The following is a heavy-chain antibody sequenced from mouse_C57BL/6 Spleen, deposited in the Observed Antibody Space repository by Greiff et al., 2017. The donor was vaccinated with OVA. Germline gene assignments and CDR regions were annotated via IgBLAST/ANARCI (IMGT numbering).Heavy chain of an antibody. J-gene: IGHJ1*03. CDR1: GYSITSGYY. CDR3: ARIGRSYGYFDV. Sequence: EVKVEESGPGLVKPSQSLSLTCSVTGYSITSGYYWNWIRQFPGNKLEWMGYISYDGSNNYNPSLKKRISITRDTSKNQCFLKWNSVTTEDTATYNCARIGRSYGYFDVWGTGTTGTVSA. V-gene: IGHV3-6*01. CDR2: ISYDGSN. D-gene: IGHD1-1*01.